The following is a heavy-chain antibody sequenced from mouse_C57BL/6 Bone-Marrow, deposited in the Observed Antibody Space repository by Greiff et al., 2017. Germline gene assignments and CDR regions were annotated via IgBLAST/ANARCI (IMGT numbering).Heavy chain of an antibody. J-gene: IGHJ3*01. D-gene: IGHD2-1*01. CDR3: ARSGGLWYPAWCAY. CDR1: GYTFTSYG. CDR2: IYPRSGNT. V-gene: IGHV1-81*01. Sequence: QVQLKQSGAELARPGASVKLSCKASGYTFTSYGISWVKQRTGQGLEWIGEIYPRSGNTYYNEKFKGKATLTADKSSSTAYMELRSLTSEDSAVYFCARSGGLWYPAWCAYWGQGTLVTVSA.